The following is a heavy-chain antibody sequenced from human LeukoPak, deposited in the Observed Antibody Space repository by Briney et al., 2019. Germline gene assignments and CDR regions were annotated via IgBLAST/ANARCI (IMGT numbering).Heavy chain of an antibody. V-gene: IGHV3-66*01. Sequence: PGGSLRLSCAASGFTVSSNCMSWVRQAPGKGLEWVSVIYSGGSTYYADSVKGRFTISRDNSKNTLYLQMNSLRAEDTAVYYCARASGDHYFDYWGQGTLVTVSS. D-gene: IGHD3-10*01. J-gene: IGHJ4*02. CDR2: IYSGGST. CDR1: GFTVSSNC. CDR3: ARASGDHYFDY.